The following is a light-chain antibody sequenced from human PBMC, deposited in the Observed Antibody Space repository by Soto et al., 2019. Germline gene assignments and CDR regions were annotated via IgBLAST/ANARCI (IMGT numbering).Light chain of an antibody. J-gene: IGKJ1*01. V-gene: IGKV3-20*01. CDR1: QSVRSDY. CDR3: HQYRT. CDR2: GTS. Sequence: ELTQSPGTVSLSPGERATLSCRASQSVRSDYLGWYQQKPGQAPRLIIFGTSSRATGIPDRFSGSGSGTDFTLTINRLEPEDFAVYYCHQYRTFGQGTK.